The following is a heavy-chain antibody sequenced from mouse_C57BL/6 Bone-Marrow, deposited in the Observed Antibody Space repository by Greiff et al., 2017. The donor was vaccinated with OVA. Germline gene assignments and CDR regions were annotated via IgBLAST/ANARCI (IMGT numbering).Heavy chain of an antibody. CDR1: GYTFTDYY. D-gene: IGHD2-12*01. CDR2: INPNNGGT. J-gene: IGHJ4*01. CDR3: ARSHDAAMDY. V-gene: IGHV1-26*01. Sequence: VQLKESGPELVKPGASVKISCKASGYTFTDYYMNWVKQSHGKSLEWIRDINPNNGGTSYNQKFKGKATLTVDKSSSTAYMELRSLTSEDSAVYYCARSHDAAMDYWGQGTSVTVSS.